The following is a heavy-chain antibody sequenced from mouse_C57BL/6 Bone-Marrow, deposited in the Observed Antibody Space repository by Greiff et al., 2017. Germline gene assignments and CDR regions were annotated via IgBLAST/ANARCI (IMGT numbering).Heavy chain of an antibody. D-gene: IGHD1-1*01. CDR2: IYPGNSDT. CDR3: TGRDYGSRFDY. V-gene: IGHV1-5*01. Sequence: EVQLQQSGTVLARPGASVKMSCKTSGYTFTSYWMHWVKQRPGQGLEWIGAIYPGNSDTSYNQKFKGKAKLTAVTSASTAYMELSSLTSEDSAVYYCTGRDYGSRFDYWGQGTTLTVSS. J-gene: IGHJ2*01. CDR1: GYTFTSYW.